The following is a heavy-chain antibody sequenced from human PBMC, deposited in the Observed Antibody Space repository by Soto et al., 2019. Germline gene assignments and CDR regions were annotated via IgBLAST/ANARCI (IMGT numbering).Heavy chain of an antibody. D-gene: IGHD6-13*01. V-gene: IGHV4-39*07. CDR2: IYKSATT. Sequence: PPENLSLTCSVSGDSISNLDYFWAWIRQPPGQALEYIGYIYKSATTYYNPSLKSRVTISVDTSKNQFSLKLSSVTASDTAVHYCARGPYSSCWRLDYYPYSGMDFCGPGITVT. CDR3: ARGPYSSCWRLDYYPYSGMDF. J-gene: IGHJ6*02. CDR1: GDSISNLDYF.